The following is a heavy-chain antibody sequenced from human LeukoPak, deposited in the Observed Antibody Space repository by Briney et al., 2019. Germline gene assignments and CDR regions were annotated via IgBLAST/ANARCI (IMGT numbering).Heavy chain of an antibody. Sequence: GGSLRLSCAASGFTFSSYAMSWVRQAPGKGLEWVSAISGSGGSTYYADSVKGRFTISRDNSKNTLFLQMNSLRAEDTAVYYCAKSARGGYCTNGVCYSYYWGQGTLVTVSS. CDR2: ISGSGGST. J-gene: IGHJ4*02. CDR3: AKSARGGYCTNGVCYSYY. CDR1: GFTFSSYA. D-gene: IGHD2-8*01. V-gene: IGHV3-23*01.